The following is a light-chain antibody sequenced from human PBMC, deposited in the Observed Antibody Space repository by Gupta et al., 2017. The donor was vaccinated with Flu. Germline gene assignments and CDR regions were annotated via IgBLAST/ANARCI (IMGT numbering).Light chain of an antibody. V-gene: IGLV1-44*01. CDR1: SSNIGSNT. Sequence: QSVLTQPPSASATPGQRVTISCSGSSSNIGSNTVNWYQQLPGTAPKLLIYSNNQRPSGVPDRFSGSKSGTSASLAISGLQSDDEADYYCAAWDDSLNVSVFGTGTKVTVL. CDR2: SNN. CDR3: AAWDDSLNVSV. J-gene: IGLJ1*01.